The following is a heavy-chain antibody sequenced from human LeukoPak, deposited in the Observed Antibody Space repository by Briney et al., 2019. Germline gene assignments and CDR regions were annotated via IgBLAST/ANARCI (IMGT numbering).Heavy chain of an antibody. Sequence: GGSLRLSCAASGFTFSSYSMNWVRRAPGKGLEWVSSISSSSSYIYYADSVKGRFTISRDNAKNSLYLQMNSLRAEDTAVYYCARDRGYCSSTSCYFGGGYFDYWGQGTLVTVSS. CDR3: ARDRGYCSSTSCYFGGGYFDY. CDR1: GFTFSSYS. J-gene: IGHJ4*02. D-gene: IGHD2-2*01. CDR2: ISSSSSYI. V-gene: IGHV3-21*01.